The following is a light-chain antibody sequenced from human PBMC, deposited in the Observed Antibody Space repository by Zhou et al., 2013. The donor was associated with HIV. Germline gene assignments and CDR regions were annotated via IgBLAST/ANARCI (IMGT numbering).Light chain of an antibody. CDR2: GAS. Sequence: DIQMTQSPSSLSASVGDRVTITCRASQSISRYLNWYRQKPGKDPKLLIYGASSLQSGVPSRFSGSGSGTDFTLTISSLQPDDFATYYCQQSYTTQAFGQGTKVEIK. V-gene: IGKV1-39*01. J-gene: IGKJ1*01. CDR1: QSISRY. CDR3: QQSYTTQA.